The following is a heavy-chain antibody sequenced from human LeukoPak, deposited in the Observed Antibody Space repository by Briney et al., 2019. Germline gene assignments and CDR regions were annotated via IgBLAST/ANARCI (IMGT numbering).Heavy chain of an antibody. CDR2: ASYSGST. V-gene: IGHV4-39*01. D-gene: IGHD6-13*01. Sequence: NPSETLSLTCTVSGGAISNTSYYWGWIRQPPGNGLEWIGSASYSGSTYYNPSLESRVIISVDTSKNQFSLRLSSVTAADTAVYYCAKALYSTSSSYYYGMDVWGQGTTVTVSS. CDR3: AKALYSTSSSYYYGMDV. J-gene: IGHJ6*02. CDR1: GGAISNTSYY.